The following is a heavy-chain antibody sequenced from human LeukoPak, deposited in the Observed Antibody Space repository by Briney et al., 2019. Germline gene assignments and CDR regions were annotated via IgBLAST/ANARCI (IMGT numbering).Heavy chain of an antibody. V-gene: IGHV3-30*18. CDR1: GFTFSNYG. D-gene: IGHD6-13*01. J-gene: IGHJ5*01. CDR3: AKLRGVAAAGTGYFDP. Sequence: GRSLRLSCAASGFTFSNYGMHWVRQAPGKGREWVAVISYDGSNKYYADSVKGRFTISRDNSKNTLYLQMNSLRGEDTAVYYCAKLRGVAAAGTGYFDPWGQGTLVTVSS. CDR2: ISYDGSNK.